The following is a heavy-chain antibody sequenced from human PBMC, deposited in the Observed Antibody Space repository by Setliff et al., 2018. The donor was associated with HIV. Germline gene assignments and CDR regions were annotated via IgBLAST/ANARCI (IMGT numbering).Heavy chain of an antibody. V-gene: IGHV3-11*01. CDR2: MSGSGHVI. D-gene: IGHD3-22*01. CDR3: ARGLYESTSWYFFDI. Sequence: PGGSLRLSCTASGLTFSEYYMAWIRQAPGKAPECISYMSGSGHVIQYSESVDGQFAISRDNARNSLYLQMNTLRAEDSAVYYCARGLYESTSWYFFDIWGQGTLVTVS. J-gene: IGHJ4*02. CDR1: GLTFSEYY.